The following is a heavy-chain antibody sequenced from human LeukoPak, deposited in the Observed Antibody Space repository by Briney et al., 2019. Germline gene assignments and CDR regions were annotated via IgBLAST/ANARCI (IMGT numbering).Heavy chain of an antibody. Sequence: GGSLRLSCAASGFTFSSYAMHRVRQAPGKGLERVAVIWYDGGNKYYADSVKGRFTISRDNSKNTLYLQMNSLRSEDTAVYYCAKGLSSSSSFSPADYWGQGTLVTVSS. D-gene: IGHD6-6*01. CDR3: AKGLSSSSSFSPADY. CDR1: GFTFSSYA. CDR2: IWYDGGNK. V-gene: IGHV3-33*06. J-gene: IGHJ4*02.